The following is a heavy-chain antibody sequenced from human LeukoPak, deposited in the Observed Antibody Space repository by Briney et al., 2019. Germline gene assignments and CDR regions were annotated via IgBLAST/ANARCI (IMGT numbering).Heavy chain of an antibody. V-gene: IGHV3-21*01. Sequence: PGGSLRLSCAASGFTFSSYTMHWVRQAPGKGLEWVSSLSRSSSYIYYADSVKGRFTISRDNAKNSLYLQMNSLRAEDMAVYYCARARVVVVADLPSAFDLWGQGTTVTVSS. D-gene: IGHD2-15*01. CDR3: ARARVVVVADLPSAFDL. J-gene: IGHJ3*01. CDR1: GFTFSSYT. CDR2: LSRSSSYI.